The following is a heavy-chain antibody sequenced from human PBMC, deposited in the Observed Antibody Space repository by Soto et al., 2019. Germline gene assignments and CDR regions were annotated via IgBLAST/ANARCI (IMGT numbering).Heavy chain of an antibody. V-gene: IGHV3-48*02. D-gene: IGHD3-3*02. Sequence: GGSLRLSCAASGFTFSTYSMDWVRQAPGKGLEWVTYIASSSGATHYADSVKGRFTISRDNAKNSLYLQMNSLRDEDSAVYYCARDTGPRAFPYYYGMDLWGQGTTVTVSS. CDR2: IASSSGAT. J-gene: IGHJ6*02. CDR3: ARDTGPRAFPYYYGMDL. CDR1: GFTFSTYS.